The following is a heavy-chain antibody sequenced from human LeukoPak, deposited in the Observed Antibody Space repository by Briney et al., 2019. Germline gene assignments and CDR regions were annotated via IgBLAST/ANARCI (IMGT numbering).Heavy chain of an antibody. Sequence: SETLSLTCAVYGGSFSGYYWSWIRQPPGKGLEWVGEINHSGSTNYNPSLKSRVTISVDTSKNQFSLNLSSVTAADTAVYYCARVLRGGVYYYYGMDVWGQGTTVTVSS. CDR1: GGSFSGYY. CDR3: ARVLRGGVYYYYGMDV. J-gene: IGHJ6*02. D-gene: IGHD1-26*01. CDR2: INHSGST. V-gene: IGHV4-34*01.